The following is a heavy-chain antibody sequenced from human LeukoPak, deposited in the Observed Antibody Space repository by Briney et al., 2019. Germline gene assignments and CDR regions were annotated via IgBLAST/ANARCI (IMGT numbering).Heavy chain of an antibody. CDR1: GYTFTSYG. V-gene: IGHV1-18*01. D-gene: IGHD3-10*01. Sequence: ASVKVSCKASGYTFTSYGVSWVRQAPGQGLEWMGWISAYNGNTNYAQKLQGRVTMTTDTSTSTAYMELRSLRSDDTAVYYCARSLYGVRVNSMDVWGQGTTVTVSS. J-gene: IGHJ6*02. CDR2: ISAYNGNT. CDR3: ARSLYGVRVNSMDV.